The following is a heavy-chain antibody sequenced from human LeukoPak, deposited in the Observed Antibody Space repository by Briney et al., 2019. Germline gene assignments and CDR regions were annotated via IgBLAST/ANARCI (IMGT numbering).Heavy chain of an antibody. CDR2: INHSGST. V-gene: IGHV4-34*01. CDR3: ARGPAAGTFDY. CDR1: GGSFSGYY. Sequence: SETLSLTCAVYGGSFSGYYWSWIRQPPGKGLEWIGEINHSGSTNYNPSLKSRVTISADTSKHQFSLKLSSVTAADTAVYYCARGPAAGTFDYWGQGTLVTVSS. D-gene: IGHD6-13*01. J-gene: IGHJ4*02.